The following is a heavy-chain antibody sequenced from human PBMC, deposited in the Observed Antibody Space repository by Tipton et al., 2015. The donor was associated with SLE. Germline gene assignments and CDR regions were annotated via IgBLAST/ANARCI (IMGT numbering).Heavy chain of an antibody. V-gene: IGHV4-61*02. CDR3: ARDSAGRGYSGFLGI. D-gene: IGHD5-12*01. Sequence: TLSLTCTVSGGSISSGSYYWSWIRQPAGKGLEWIGRIYTSGSTNYNPSHKSRVTISVDTSKNHFSLKLSSVTAADTAVYYCARDSAGRGYSGFLGIWGQGTMVTVSS. CDR2: IYTSGST. J-gene: IGHJ3*02. CDR1: GGSISSGSYY.